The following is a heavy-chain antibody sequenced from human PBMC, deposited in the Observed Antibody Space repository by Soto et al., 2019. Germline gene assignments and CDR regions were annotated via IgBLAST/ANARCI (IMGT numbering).Heavy chain of an antibody. CDR3: ARGDHGPRRFYFDT. V-gene: IGHV4-61*03. D-gene: IGHD2-8*01. J-gene: IGHJ4*02. CDR2: IFYNGGT. CDR1: GGSVNSGGYY. Sequence: PSETLSLTCTVSGGSVNSGGYYLSWIRQPPGKGLEWIGFIFYNGGTSYNPSLGSRVTISADTSKTLFSLNLNFVTAADTAVYYCARGDHGPRRFYFDTWGQGTLVTVSS.